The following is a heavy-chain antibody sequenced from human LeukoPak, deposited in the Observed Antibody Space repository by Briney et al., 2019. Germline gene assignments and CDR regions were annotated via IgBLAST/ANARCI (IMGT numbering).Heavy chain of an antibody. J-gene: IGHJ6*02. CDR1: GYSFTSYW. CDR2: IYPGDSDT. D-gene: IGHD3-3*01. V-gene: IGHV5-51*01. CDR3: ARDKYYDFWSGYSPSGMDV. Sequence: GESLKISCKGSGYSFTSYWIGWVRQMPGKGLEWMGIIYPGDSDTRYSPSFQGQVTISADKSISTAYLQWSSLKASDTAMYYCARDKYYDFWSGYSPSGMDVWGQGTTVTVSS.